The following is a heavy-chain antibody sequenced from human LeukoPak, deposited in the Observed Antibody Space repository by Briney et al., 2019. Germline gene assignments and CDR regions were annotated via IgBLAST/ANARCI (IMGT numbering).Heavy chain of an antibody. CDR2: INPSGGIT. CDR1: GYTFTNYY. D-gene: IGHD3-10*01. CDR3: ARGPRITLIRGGQWYYYMDV. J-gene: IGHJ6*03. Sequence: ASVKVSCKASGYTFTNYYMHWVRLAPGQGLEWMGMINPSGGITSYAQKFQGRVTMTRDTSTSTVYMELSSLRSEDTAVYYCARGPRITLIRGGQWYYYMDVWGKGTTVTISS. V-gene: IGHV1-46*01.